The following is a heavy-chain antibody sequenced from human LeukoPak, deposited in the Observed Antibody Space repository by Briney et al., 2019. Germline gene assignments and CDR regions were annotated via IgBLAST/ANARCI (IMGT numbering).Heavy chain of an antibody. J-gene: IGHJ4*02. CDR3: TRDGGGGAVADY. CDR2: ITSKANGYTL. Sequence: GGSLRLSCVASGFTFTDHYMDWVRQAPGKGLEWVARITSKANGYTLQYAASVKGRFTISRDDSKSSLYLQMNSLKIEDTAMYYCTRDGGGGAVADYWGQGALVTVSS. D-gene: IGHD6-19*01. CDR1: GFTFTDHY. V-gene: IGHV3-72*01.